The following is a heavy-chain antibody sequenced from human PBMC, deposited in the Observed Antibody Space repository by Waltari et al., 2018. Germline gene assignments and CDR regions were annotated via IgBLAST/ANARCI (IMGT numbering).Heavy chain of an antibody. D-gene: IGHD1-26*01. CDR1: GGSISSYY. CDR2: IYYSGST. CDR3: AGDCGGSYEGY. Sequence: QVQLQESGPGLVKPSETLSLTCTVSGGSISSYYWSWIRQPPGKGLEWIGYIYYSGSTNYSPSLRRRVTISVDTSKNQVSRKLSSVTAADTAVYYCAGDCGGSYEGYWGQGTLVTVSS. V-gene: IGHV4-59*01. J-gene: IGHJ4*02.